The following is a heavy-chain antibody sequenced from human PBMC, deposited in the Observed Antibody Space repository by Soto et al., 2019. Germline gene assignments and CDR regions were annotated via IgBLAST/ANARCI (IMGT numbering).Heavy chain of an antibody. Sequence: VQLLESGGRFVQPGGSLRLSCAASGFTFRSYGMSWVRQAPGKGLEWISGISDNGGRTDYAASVKGRFTISRDNSKNTLFLQMTTLTADDTAVYYCAKRELDDKWGQGTLVIVS. CDR2: ISDNGGRT. J-gene: IGHJ4*02. CDR1: GFTFRSYG. CDR3: AKRELDDK. V-gene: IGHV3-23*01. D-gene: IGHD1-7*01.